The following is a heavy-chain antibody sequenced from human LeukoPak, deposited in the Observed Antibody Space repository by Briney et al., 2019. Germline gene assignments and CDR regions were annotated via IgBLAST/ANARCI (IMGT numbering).Heavy chain of an antibody. Sequence: GGSLRLSCAASAFTVSGNYMSWVRQPPGKGLEWVSAVTGGGGTYYADSVKGRFTISRDNSKNTLYLQMNSLTAEDTAVYCCAKGGRDTDYWGQGTLVTVSS. J-gene: IGHJ4*02. D-gene: IGHD5-24*01. CDR1: AFTVSGNY. V-gene: IGHV3-53*01. CDR2: VTGGGGT. CDR3: AKGGRDTDY.